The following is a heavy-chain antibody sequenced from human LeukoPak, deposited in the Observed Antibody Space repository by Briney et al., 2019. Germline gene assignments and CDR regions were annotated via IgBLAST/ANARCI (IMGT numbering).Heavy chain of an antibody. CDR3: AKVIGNWGSYYFDY. D-gene: IGHD7-27*01. Sequence: QPGGSLRLSCAASGFTFSNHAMGWVCQAPGKGLEWVSSISAGSGSTYYADSVKGRFTISIDNSKNTLYLQMNSLRAEDTAVFYCAKVIGNWGSYYFDYWGQGTLVTVSS. CDR1: GFTFSNHA. J-gene: IGHJ4*02. CDR2: ISAGSGST. V-gene: IGHV3-23*01.